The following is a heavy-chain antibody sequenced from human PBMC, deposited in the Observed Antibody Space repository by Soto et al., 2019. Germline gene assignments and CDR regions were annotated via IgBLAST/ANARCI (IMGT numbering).Heavy chain of an antibody. CDR1: GDSIYSFY. J-gene: IGHJ2*01. Sequence: QVQLHESGPGLVKPSETLSLTCTVSGDSIYSFYWSWIRQPAGKGLEWIGRISASGTTNYNPSLKSRVPMSVETSKNQSSRKLSSVTAPDTAIYYWARVQVVTWYFDFWGRGTLSLSPQ. D-gene: IGHD3-22*01. CDR2: ISASGTT. CDR3: ARVQVVTWYFDF. V-gene: IGHV4-4*07.